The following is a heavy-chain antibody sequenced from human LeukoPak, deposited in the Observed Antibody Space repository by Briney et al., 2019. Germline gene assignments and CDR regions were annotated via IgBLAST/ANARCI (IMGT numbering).Heavy chain of an antibody. D-gene: IGHD3-10*01. CDR3: ARDDGGYFDY. Sequence: SETLSLTCTVSGGSISSYYWSWIRQPPGKGLEWIGYIYYSGSTNYNPSLKSRVTISVDTSKNQFSLKLSSVTAADTAVYYCARDDGGYFDYWGQGTLVTVSS. CDR1: GGSISSYY. J-gene: IGHJ4*02. CDR2: IYYSGST. V-gene: IGHV4-59*01.